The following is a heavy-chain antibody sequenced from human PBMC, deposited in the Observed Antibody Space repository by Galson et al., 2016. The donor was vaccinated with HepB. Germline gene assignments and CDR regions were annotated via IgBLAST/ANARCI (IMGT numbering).Heavy chain of an antibody. J-gene: IGHJ3*02. D-gene: IGHD3-9*01. V-gene: IGHV3-20*04. CDR2: INWNGGST. Sequence: SLRLSCAASGFTFDDHGLSWVRQVPGKGLEWVSGINWNGGSTGYADSVKGRFTISRDNSMDTLYLQMNSLRAEDTAVYYCAKDQHLRILRYFDWVKDAFVMWGQGTMVTVSS. CDR3: AKDQHLRILRYFDWVKDAFVM. CDR1: GFTFDDHG.